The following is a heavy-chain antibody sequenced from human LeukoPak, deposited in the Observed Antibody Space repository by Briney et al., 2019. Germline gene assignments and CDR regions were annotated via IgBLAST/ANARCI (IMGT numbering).Heavy chain of an antibody. CDR1: GGTSSSYY. Sequence: SETLSFTCSVSGGTSSSYYCSWIRQPPGKGLEWIGYIYYSGSTNYNPSLKSRVTISADTSKDQFSLKLSSVTAADTAVYYCARGDVFFDYWGQGTLVTVSS. CDR2: IYYSGST. V-gene: IGHV4-59*01. D-gene: IGHD5-24*01. J-gene: IGHJ4*02. CDR3: ARGDVFFDY.